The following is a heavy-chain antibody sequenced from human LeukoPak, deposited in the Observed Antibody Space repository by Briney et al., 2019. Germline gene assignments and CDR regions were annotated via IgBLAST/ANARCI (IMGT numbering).Heavy chain of an antibody. V-gene: IGHV1-18*01. J-gene: IGHJ5*02. CDR3: ARDGGGYCSSTSCLDFLYNWFDP. Sequence: GASVKVSCKASGYTFISYGISWVRQAPGQGLEWMGWISAYNGNTNYAQKLQGRVTMTTDTSTSTAYMELRSLRSDDTAVYYCARDGGGYCSSTSCLDFLYNWFDPWGQGTLVTVSS. CDR1: GYTFISYG. D-gene: IGHD2-2*01. CDR2: ISAYNGNT.